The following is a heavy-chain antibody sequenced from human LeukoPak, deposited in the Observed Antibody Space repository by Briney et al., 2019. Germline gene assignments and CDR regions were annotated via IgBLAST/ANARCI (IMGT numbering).Heavy chain of an antibody. V-gene: IGHV3-21*01. D-gene: IGHD3-16*01. CDR2: ISRSASNI. J-gene: IGHJ4*02. Sequence: GGSLRLSCVVSGFSFSSYNMNWVRQAPGKGLEWVSSISRSASNIYYADSVKGRFTISRDNAKNSFYLQMNSLRAEDTAVFYCARDPEGFGATYFDYWGQGTLVTVSS. CDR1: GFSFSSYN. CDR3: ARDPEGFGATYFDY.